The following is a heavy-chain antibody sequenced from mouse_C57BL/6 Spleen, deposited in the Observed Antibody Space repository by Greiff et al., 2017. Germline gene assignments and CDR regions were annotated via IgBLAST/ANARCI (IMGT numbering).Heavy chain of an antibody. CDR2: INPSNGGT. CDR3: ARHDGYYGYFDV. CDR1: GYTFTSYW. Sequence: VQLQQPGTELVKPGASVKLSCKASGYTFTSYWMHWVKQRPGQGLEWIGNINPSNGGTNYNEKIKSKATLTVAKSSSPAYMQLSSLTSEDSAVYYCARHDGYYGYFDVWGTGTTVTVSS. D-gene: IGHD2-3*01. J-gene: IGHJ1*03. V-gene: IGHV1-53*01.